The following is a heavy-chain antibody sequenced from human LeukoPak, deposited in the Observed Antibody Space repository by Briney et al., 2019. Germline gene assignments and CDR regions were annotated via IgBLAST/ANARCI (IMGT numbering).Heavy chain of an antibody. J-gene: IGHJ4*02. CDR3: ARRQTYFDY. CDR2: IDYSGST. CDR1: GGSISPYI. Sequence: SETLCLTCTVSGGSISPYIWSWVRQPPGKGLEGIGYIDYSGSTNYNPSLKSLVTISVDTSKNQFSLKLSSVTAADTAVYYCARRQTYFDYWGQGTLVTVSS. V-gene: IGHV4-59*08.